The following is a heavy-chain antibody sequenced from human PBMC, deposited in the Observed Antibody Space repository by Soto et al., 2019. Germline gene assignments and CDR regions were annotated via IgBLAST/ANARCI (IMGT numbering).Heavy chain of an antibody. D-gene: IGHD6-13*01. V-gene: IGHV1-18*04. CDR2: ISAYNGNT. CDR3: ARDGFTAAGSFHYYYYGMDV. CDR1: GYTFTSYG. Sequence: ASVKVSCKASGYTFTSYGISWVRQAPGQGLEWMGWISAYNGNTNYAQKLQGRVTMTTDTSTSTAYMELRSLRSDDTAVYYCARDGFTAAGSFHYYYYGMDVWGQGTTVTVSS. J-gene: IGHJ6*02.